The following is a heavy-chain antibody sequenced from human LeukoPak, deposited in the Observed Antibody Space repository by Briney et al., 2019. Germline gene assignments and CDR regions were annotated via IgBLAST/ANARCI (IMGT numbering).Heavy chain of an antibody. CDR2: IQSNGRNK. CDR3: AKPPYYYDSSGYLY. J-gene: IGHJ4*02. CDR1: GFIFSSDD. D-gene: IGHD3-22*01. Sequence: GGSLRLSCAASGFIFSSDDMHWVRQAPGKGLEWVAGIQSNGRNKYYVDSVKGRFAISRDNSKSTLYLQMNSLRAEDTAVYYCAKPPYYYDSSGYLYWGQGTLVTVSS. V-gene: IGHV3-30*02.